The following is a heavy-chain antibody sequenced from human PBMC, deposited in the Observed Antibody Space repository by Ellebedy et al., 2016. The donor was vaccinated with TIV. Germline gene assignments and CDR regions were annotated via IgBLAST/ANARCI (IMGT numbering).Heavy chain of an antibody. V-gene: IGHV4-34*01. CDR1: GGSFSGHY. CDR2: IYHSGST. J-gene: IGHJ5*02. D-gene: IGHD3-10*01. CDR3: ARGSYGSLLT. Sequence: SETLSLXCAVYGGSFSGHYWSWVRQPPGKGLEWIGYIYHSGSTYYNPSLKSRVTISVDRSKNQFSLKLSSVTAADTAVYYCARGSYGSLLTWGQGTLVTVSS.